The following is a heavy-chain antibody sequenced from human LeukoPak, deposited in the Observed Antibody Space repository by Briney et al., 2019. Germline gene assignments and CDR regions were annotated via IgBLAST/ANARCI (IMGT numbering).Heavy chain of an antibody. CDR2: ISSSSSYI. V-gene: IGHV3-21*01. J-gene: IGHJ4*02. CDR3: ARVRLNYFDY. Sequence: PGGPLRLSCAASGFTFSSYSMNWVRQAPGKGLEWVSSISSSSSYIYYADSVKGRFTISRDNAKNSLYLQMNSLRAEDTAVYYCARVRLNYFDYWGQGTLVTVSS. CDR1: GFTFSSYS. D-gene: IGHD4-17*01.